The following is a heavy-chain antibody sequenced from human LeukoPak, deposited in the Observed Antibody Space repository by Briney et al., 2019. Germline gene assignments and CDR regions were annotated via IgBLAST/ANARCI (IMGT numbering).Heavy chain of an antibody. J-gene: IGHJ4*02. Sequence: SQTLSLTCSVSGGSISSGGHYWGWVRQHPGNGLEWIGYTYYGGTAYYNPSLKSRVSISVGTSTLFSLKLSSVTAADTAVYYCARDPYGSTYFDYWGQGTPVTVSS. V-gene: IGHV4-31*03. D-gene: IGHD4-17*01. CDR3: ARDPYGSTYFDY. CDR1: GGSISSGGHY. CDR2: TYYGGTA.